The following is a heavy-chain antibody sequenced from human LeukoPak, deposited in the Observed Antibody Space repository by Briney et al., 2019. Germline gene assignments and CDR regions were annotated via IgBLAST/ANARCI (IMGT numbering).Heavy chain of an antibody. J-gene: IGHJ3*02. CDR3: ASPLGGSGSYAFDI. V-gene: IGHV4-4*02. D-gene: IGHD3-10*01. CDR2: ISHSGNT. CDR1: GGSISSSNW. Sequence: SETLSLTCAVSGGSISSSNWWSWVRQPPGKGLEWIGEISHSGNTNYNPSLKSRVAISVDKSKNQFSLKLSSVTAADTAVYYCASPLGGSGSYAFDIWGQGTMATVSS.